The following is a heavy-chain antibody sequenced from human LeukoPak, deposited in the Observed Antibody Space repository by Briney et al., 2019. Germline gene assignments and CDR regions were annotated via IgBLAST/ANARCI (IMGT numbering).Heavy chain of an antibody. CDR3: ARDPSAVTLYFFDY. CDR1: GYTFRGNY. V-gene: IGHV1-2*02. J-gene: IGHJ4*02. CDR2: IDANNGDT. D-gene: IGHD4-11*01. Sequence: ASVKISCKASGYTFRGNYIHWLRQAPGQGLEWMGWIDANNGDTKSAQKFQGRVTMSRDTSISTAYMDLSSLSPDDAAVYYCARDPSAVTLYFFDYWGQGTLVTVSS.